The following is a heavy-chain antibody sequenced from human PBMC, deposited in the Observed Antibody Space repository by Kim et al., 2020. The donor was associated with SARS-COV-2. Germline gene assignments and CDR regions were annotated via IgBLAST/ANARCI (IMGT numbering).Heavy chain of an antibody. CDR3: TTGLEFLVSGGLLDY. J-gene: IGHJ4*02. CDR2: IKSKTDGGTT. CDR1: GFTFSNAW. V-gene: IGHV3-15*01. Sequence: GGSLRLSCAASGFTFSNAWMSWVRQAPGKGLEWVGRIKSKTDGGTTDYAAPVKGRFTISRDDSKNTLYLQMNSLKTEDTAVYYCTTGLEFLVSGGLLDYWGQGTLVTVSS. D-gene: IGHD5-12*01.